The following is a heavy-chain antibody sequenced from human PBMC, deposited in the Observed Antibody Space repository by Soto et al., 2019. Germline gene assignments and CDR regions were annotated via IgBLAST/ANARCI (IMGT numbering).Heavy chain of an antibody. D-gene: IGHD3-22*01. CDR3: ARARRLRITMIVGMDV. CDR2: INHSGST. CDR1: GGSFSGYY. V-gene: IGHV4-34*01. J-gene: IGHJ6*02. Sequence: SETLSLTCAVYGGSFSGYYWSWIRQPPGKGLEWIGEINHSGSTNYNPSLKSRVTISVDTSKNQFSLKLSSVTAADTAVYYCARARRLRITMIVGMDVWGQGTTVTV.